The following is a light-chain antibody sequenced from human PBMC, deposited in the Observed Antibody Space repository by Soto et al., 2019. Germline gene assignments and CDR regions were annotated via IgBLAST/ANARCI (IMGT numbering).Light chain of an antibody. J-gene: IGKJ1*01. CDR3: QQYGSSPGT. V-gene: IGKV3-20*01. CDR1: QSVSSDY. Sequence: EIVLTQSPGTLSLSPGERATLSCRASQSVSSDYLAWFQQKPGQAPRLLIFGASNRDTGIPDRISGSGSETDFALTISRREPEDFAKYYCQQYGSSPGTFGQGTKVEVK. CDR2: GAS.